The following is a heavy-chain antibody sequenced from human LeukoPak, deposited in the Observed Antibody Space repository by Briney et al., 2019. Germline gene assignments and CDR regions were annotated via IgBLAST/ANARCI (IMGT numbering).Heavy chain of an antibody. V-gene: IGHV3-30*02. CDR2: IRYDGSNK. CDR3: ARDRSLVTVYDDAFDI. CDR1: GFTFSSYG. J-gene: IGHJ3*02. Sequence: GGSLRLSCAASGFTFSSYGMHWVRQAPGKGLEWVAFIRYDGSNKYYADSVKGRFTISRDNTKNSLYLQMNSLRAEDTGVFFCARDRSLVTVYDDAFDIWGQGTMVTVSS. D-gene: IGHD2-21*02.